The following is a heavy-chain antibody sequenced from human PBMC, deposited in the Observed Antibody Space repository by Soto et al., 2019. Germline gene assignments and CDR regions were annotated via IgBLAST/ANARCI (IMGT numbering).Heavy chain of an antibody. CDR3: ARAGGFYYYGSGSYLKRGYYYYYGMDV. V-gene: IGHV4-31*03. CDR1: GGSISSGGYY. D-gene: IGHD3-10*01. J-gene: IGHJ6*02. Sequence: QVQLQESGPGLVKPSQTLSLTCTVSGGSISSGGYYWSWIRQHPGKGLEWIGYIYYSGSTYYNPSLKSRVTISVDTSKKQFSLKLCSVTAADTAVYYCARAGGFYYYGSGSYLKRGYYYYYGMDVWGQGTTVTVSS. CDR2: IYYSGST.